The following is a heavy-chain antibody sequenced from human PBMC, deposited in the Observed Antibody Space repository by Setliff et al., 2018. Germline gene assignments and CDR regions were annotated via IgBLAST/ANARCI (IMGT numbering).Heavy chain of an antibody. Sequence: SETLSLTCNVYGGSFDTYYWSWIRQPPGKGLEWFGEVNHSGSGDYNPSFKGRVTISVDTSKKQFSLTLTSVTAADTALYYCRQAVVGRDVFDIWGQGTVVTVSS. D-gene: IGHD1-1*01. V-gene: IGHV4-34*01. CDR2: VNHSGSG. J-gene: IGHJ3*02. CDR3: RQAVVGRDVFDI. CDR1: GGSFDTYY.